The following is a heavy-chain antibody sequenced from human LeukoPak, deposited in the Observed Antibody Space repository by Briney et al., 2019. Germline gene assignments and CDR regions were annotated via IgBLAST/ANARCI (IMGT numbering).Heavy chain of an antibody. V-gene: IGHV1-69*13. CDR2: IMPMFGTA. Sequence: SVKVSCKTSGDTLSNYPVSWVRQAPGQGLEWMGGIMPMFGTANYAQKFQGRVAITADESTSTVFMELRSLKSEDTAVYYCARGPEIVVVGTTFGAYKWFHPWGQGTLLIVSS. J-gene: IGHJ5*02. CDR3: ARGPEIVVVGTTFGAYKWFHP. CDR1: GDTLSNYP. D-gene: IGHD2-15*01.